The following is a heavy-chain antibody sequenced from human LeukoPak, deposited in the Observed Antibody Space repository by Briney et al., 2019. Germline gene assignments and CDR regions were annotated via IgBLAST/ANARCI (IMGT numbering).Heavy chain of an antibody. CDR1: GYIFTGYY. D-gene: IGHD3-10*01. V-gene: IGHV1-2*02. Sequence: ASVKVSCKASGYIFTGYYMHWVRQAPGQGLEWMGWINPNSGGTNYAQKFQGRVTMTRDTSISTAYMELSRLRSDDTAVYYCARVVTMVRGVLTYNWFDPWGQGTLVTVSS. J-gene: IGHJ5*02. CDR3: ARVVTMVRGVLTYNWFDP. CDR2: INPNSGGT.